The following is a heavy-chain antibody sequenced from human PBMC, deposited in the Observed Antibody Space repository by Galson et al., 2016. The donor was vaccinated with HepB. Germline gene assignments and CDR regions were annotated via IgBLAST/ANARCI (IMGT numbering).Heavy chain of an antibody. D-gene: IGHD4-23*01. CDR3: ARGVVEVLGKYYFDY. Sequence: SLRLSCAASGFTFSRYDMHWVRQVTGNGLEWVSGIGSAGDTYYPDSVKGRFTISRENAKNSFYLQMSSLRGEDTAVYYCARGVVEVLGKYYFDYWGQGTLGTVSS. V-gene: IGHV3-13*01. CDR1: GFTFSRYD. CDR2: IGSAGDT. J-gene: IGHJ4*02.